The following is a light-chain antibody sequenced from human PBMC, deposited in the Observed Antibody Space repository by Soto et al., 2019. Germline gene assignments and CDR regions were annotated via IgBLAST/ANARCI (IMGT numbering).Light chain of an antibody. J-gene: IGKJ5*01. V-gene: IGKV3-11*01. Sequence: EIVLTQSPGTLSLSPGEGATLSCWSSQTVSSNYLAWYQQRPGQAPRLIIYGASNRATGIPARFSGSGSGTDFTLTISSLEPEDFAVYYCQQRSNWPPITFGQGTRLEIK. CDR2: GAS. CDR1: QTVSSN. CDR3: QQRSNWPPIT.